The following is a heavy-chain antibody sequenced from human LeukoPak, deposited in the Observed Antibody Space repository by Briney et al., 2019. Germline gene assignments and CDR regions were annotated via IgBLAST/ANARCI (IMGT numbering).Heavy chain of an antibody. CDR2: IYYSGST. Sequence: SETLSLTCTVSGGSISRYYWSWIRQPPGKGLEWIGYIYYSGSTNYNPSLKSRVTISVDTSKNQFSLKLSSVTAADTAVYYCARVPYGDYEDAFDIWGQGTMVTVSS. CDR1: GGSISRYY. D-gene: IGHD4-17*01. J-gene: IGHJ3*02. V-gene: IGHV4-59*01. CDR3: ARVPYGDYEDAFDI.